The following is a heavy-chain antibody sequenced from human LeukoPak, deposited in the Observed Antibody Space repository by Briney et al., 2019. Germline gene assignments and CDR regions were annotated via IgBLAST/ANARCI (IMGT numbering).Heavy chain of an antibody. D-gene: IGHD3-22*01. CDR1: GFTVSSNY. CDR2: IYSGGST. V-gene: IGHV3-66*01. CDR3: ARAYYYDSSGLYYFDY. Sequence: GGSLRLSCAASGFTVSSNYMSWVRQAPGKGLERVSVIYSGGSTYYADSVKGRFTISRDNSKNTLYLQMNSLRAEDTAVYYCARAYYYDSSGLYYFDYWGQGTLVTVSS. J-gene: IGHJ4*02.